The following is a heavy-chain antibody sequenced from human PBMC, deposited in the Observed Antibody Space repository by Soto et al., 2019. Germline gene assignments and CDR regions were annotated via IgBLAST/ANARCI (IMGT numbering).Heavy chain of an antibody. CDR1: GYTFTSYD. CDR2: MNPNSGNT. J-gene: IGHJ4*02. V-gene: IGHV1-8*01. Sequence: QVQLVQSGAEVKKPGASVKVSCKASGYTFTSYDINWVRQATGQGLEWMGWMNPNSGNTGYAQKFQGRVTMTRNTSISTAYMELSSLRSGDTAVYYCAIGPTYGYCSGGSCYRDFDYWGQGTLVTVSS. D-gene: IGHD2-15*01. CDR3: AIGPTYGYCSGGSCYRDFDY.